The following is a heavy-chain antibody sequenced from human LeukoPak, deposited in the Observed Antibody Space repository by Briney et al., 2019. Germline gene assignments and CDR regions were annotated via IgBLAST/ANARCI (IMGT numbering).Heavy chain of an antibody. J-gene: IGHJ6*02. CDR1: GFTFSSYC. Sequence: GRSLRLSCAASGFTFSSYCMHWVRQAPGKGLEWVAVISYDGSNKYYADSVKGRFTISRDNSKNTLYLQMNSLRAEDTAVYYCAKESAEVAVAGTDYYHYGMDVWGQGTTVTVSS. CDR3: AKESAEVAVAGTDYYHYGMDV. V-gene: IGHV3-30*18. CDR2: ISYDGSNK. D-gene: IGHD6-19*01.